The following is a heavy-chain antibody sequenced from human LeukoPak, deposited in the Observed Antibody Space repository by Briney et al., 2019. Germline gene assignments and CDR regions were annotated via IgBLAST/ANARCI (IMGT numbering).Heavy chain of an antibody. J-gene: IGHJ5*02. V-gene: IGHV4-4*02. CDR3: ARAQDSSGHYPNWFDP. CDR1: GGSISSSNW. CDR2: IYHSGST. Sequence: SETLSLTCAVSGGSISSSNWWSWVRQPPGKGLEWIGEIYHSGSTNYNPSLKSRVTISVDKSKNQFSLKLSSVTAADTAVYYCARAQDSSGHYPNWFDPWGQGTLVTVSS. D-gene: IGHD3-22*01.